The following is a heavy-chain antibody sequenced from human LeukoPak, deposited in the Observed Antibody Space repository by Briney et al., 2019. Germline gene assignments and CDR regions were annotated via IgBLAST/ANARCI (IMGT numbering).Heavy chain of an antibody. CDR2: IYYSGST. D-gene: IGHD1-26*01. Sequence: ASETLSLTCTVSGGSISSGGYYWSWIRQHPGKGLEWIGYIYYSGSTYYNPSLKSRVTISVDTSKNQFSLKLSSVTAADTAVYYCARGVSGSSLYDAFDIWGQGTMVTVSS. V-gene: IGHV4-31*03. CDR1: GGSISSGGYY. CDR3: ARGVSGSSLYDAFDI. J-gene: IGHJ3*02.